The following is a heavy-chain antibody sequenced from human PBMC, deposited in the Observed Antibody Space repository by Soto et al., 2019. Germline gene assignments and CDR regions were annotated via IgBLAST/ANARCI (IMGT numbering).Heavy chain of an antibody. V-gene: IGHV2-70*01. Sequence: FGPPLVNPTQTLTLTCTFSGFSLSTSGMCVSWIRQPPGKALEWLALIDWDDDKYYSTSLKTKLTISKDTSKNQVVLTMTNMDPVDTATYYCARSYDFLRGYTENYFHDIMAVCGQGSTVTVCS. J-gene: IGHJ6*02. CDR2: IDWDDDK. CDR1: GFSLSTSGMC. D-gene: IGHD3-3*01. CDR3: ARSYDFLRGYTENYFHDIMAV.